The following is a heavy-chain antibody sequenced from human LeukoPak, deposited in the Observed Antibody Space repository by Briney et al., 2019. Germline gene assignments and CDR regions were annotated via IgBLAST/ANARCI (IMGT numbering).Heavy chain of an antibody. J-gene: IGHJ4*02. V-gene: IGHV4-59*11. CDR3: ATIKRGNIFGYFDF. CDR2: MLDTVTT. D-gene: IGHD5-18*01. Sequence: PSETLSLTCAVPGASMNTHYWSWIRQPPGKGLEWIGYMLDTVTTKDNPSLKSRFTLSADTSKNQFSLRLTSVTAADTAVYYCATIKRGNIFGYFDFWGQGIPVTVSS. CDR1: GASMNTHY.